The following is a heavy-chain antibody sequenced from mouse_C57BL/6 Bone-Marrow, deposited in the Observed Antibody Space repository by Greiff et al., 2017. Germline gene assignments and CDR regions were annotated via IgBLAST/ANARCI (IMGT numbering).Heavy chain of an antibody. D-gene: IGHD1-1*01. CDR3: APYGSSYPY. CDR2: IDPSDSYT. V-gene: IGHV1-59*01. CDR1: GYTFTSYW. J-gene: IGHJ3*01. Sequence: QVQLQQPGAELVRPGTSVKLSCKASGYTFTSYWMHWVKQRPGQGLEWIGVIDPSDSYTNYNQKFKGKATLTVDTSSSTAYMQLSSLTSEDSAVYSCAPYGSSYPYWGQGTLLTVSA.